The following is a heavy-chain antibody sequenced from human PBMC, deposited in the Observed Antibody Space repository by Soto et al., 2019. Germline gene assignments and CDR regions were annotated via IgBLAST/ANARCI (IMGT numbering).Heavy chain of an antibody. V-gene: IGHV5-51*01. J-gene: IGHJ4*02. CDR1: GYSFTSYW. D-gene: IGHD1-26*01. CDR2: IYPGDSET. CDR3: ARRPSGGSSGHFDY. Sequence: PGGSLKISCRGSGYSFTSYWIGWVRQMPRKGLEWRGIIYPGDSETRYSPSFQGQVTISADKSISTAYLQWSSLKASDTAMYYCARRPSGGSSGHFDYWRQGTLVTVSS.